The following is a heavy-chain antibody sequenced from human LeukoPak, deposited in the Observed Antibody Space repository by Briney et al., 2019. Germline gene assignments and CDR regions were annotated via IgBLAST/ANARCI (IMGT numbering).Heavy chain of an antibody. CDR1: GGSISSSSYY. D-gene: IGHD3-22*01. CDR2: IYYSGTT. J-gene: IGHJ4*02. Sequence: SSETLSLTCTVSGGSISSSSYYWGWIRQPPGKGLEWIASIYYSGTTYYNRSLKSRVSISADTSKNQFSLKLSSVTAADTAVYYCTSRGWIVGLVDYWGQGTLVTVSS. CDR3: TSRGWIVGLVDY. V-gene: IGHV4-39*01.